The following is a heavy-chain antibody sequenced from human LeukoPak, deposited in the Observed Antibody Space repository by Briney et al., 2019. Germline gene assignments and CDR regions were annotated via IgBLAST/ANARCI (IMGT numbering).Heavy chain of an antibody. Sequence: SETLSLTCAVYGGSFSGYYWSWIRQPPGKGLEWIGEINHSGSTNYNLSLKSRVTISVDTSKNQFSLKLSSVTAADTAVYYCARGRRYFYFQHWGQGTLVTVSS. J-gene: IGHJ1*01. CDR3: ARGRRYFYFQH. V-gene: IGHV4-34*01. CDR1: GGSFSGYY. CDR2: INHSGST. D-gene: IGHD3-9*01.